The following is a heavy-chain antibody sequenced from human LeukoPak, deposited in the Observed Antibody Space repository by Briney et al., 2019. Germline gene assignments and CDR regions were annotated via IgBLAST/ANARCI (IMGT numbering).Heavy chain of an antibody. D-gene: IGHD3-22*01. CDR1: GFTFSSYE. CDR2: ISSSGSTI. Sequence: GGSLRLSCAASGFTFSSYEMNWVRQAPGKGLEWVSYISSSGSTIYYADSVKGRFTISRGNAKNSLYLQMNSLRAEDTAVYYCARTDSSGYYYGYFDYWGQGTLVTVSS. CDR3: ARTDSSGYYYGYFDY. J-gene: IGHJ4*02. V-gene: IGHV3-48*03.